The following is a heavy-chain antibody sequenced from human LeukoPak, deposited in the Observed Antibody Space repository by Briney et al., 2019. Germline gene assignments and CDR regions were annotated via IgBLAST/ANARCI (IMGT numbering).Heavy chain of an antibody. CDR1: GGSISSYY. J-gene: IGHJ4*02. CDR3: ARLGGYSSGPFDY. V-gene: IGHV4-59*08. D-gene: IGHD6-19*01. CDR2: IYYSGST. Sequence: SETLSLTCTVSGGSISSYYWSWIRQPPGKGLEWIGYIYYSGSTNYNPSLKSRVTISVDTSKNQFPLKLSSVTAADTAVYYCARLGGYSSGPFDYWGQGILVTVSS.